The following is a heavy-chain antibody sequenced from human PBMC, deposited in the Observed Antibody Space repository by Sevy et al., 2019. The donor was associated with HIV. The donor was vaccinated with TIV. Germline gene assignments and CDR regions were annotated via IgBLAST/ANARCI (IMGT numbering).Heavy chain of an antibody. V-gene: IGHV3-21*01. J-gene: IGHJ4*02. CDR3: ARDSAVDY. CDR2: ISGSSSYI. CDR1: GFTFSSYS. Sequence: GGSLRLSCAASGFTFSSYSMNWVRQAPGKGLEWVSSISGSSSYIYYADSVKGRFTISRDNAKNSLYLQMNSLRAEDSSAYYCARDSAVDYWGQGTLVTVSS. D-gene: IGHD3-10*01.